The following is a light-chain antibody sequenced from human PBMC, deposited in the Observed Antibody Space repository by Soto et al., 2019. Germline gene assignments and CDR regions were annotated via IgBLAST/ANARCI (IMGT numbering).Light chain of an antibody. Sequence: QAVVTQSPSASASLGASVKLTCTLSSGHSSYVIAWHQQQPEKGPRYLMKLNSDGSHRKGDGIPDRFSGSSSGAEHYLTISSLQSEDEADYYCQTWGTGIGVFGGGTKLTVL. V-gene: IGLV4-69*01. CDR3: QTWGTGIGV. CDR1: SGHSSYV. J-gene: IGLJ2*01. CDR2: LNSDGSH.